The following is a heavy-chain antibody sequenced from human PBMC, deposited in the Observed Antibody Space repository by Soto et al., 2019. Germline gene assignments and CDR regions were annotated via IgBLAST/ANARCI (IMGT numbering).Heavy chain of an antibody. CDR1: GFSLSTSGVV. Sequence: QITLKESGPTLVKPTQTLTLTCTFSGFSLSTSGVVVGWFRQLPGKALEWLALTYSDDDKRYSPSLKRRLTTTKDTTNNQVVLTMANIDPVYTATYYCTHSPMVRGVPQLYYYYYKGVWCKGTTVTFSS. J-gene: IGHJ6*03. V-gene: IGHV2-5*02. CDR3: THSPMVRGVPQLYYYYYKGV. D-gene: IGHD3-10*01. CDR2: TYSDDDK.